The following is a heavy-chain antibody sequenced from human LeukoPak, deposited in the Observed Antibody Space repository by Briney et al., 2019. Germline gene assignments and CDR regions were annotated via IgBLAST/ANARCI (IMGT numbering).Heavy chain of an antibody. V-gene: IGHV3-30-3*01. CDR3: AREGLLTSPNNALDI. Sequence: GGSLRLSCAASGFTFRNYVIHWVRQAPGKGLEWVAVTSSDLNVKLYADSVKGRFTVSRDNSKNTLYLQIDSLKVEDTAVYYCAREGLLTSPNNALDIWGQGTMVAVSS. J-gene: IGHJ3*02. CDR2: TSSDLNVK. CDR1: GFTFRNYV. D-gene: IGHD3-16*01.